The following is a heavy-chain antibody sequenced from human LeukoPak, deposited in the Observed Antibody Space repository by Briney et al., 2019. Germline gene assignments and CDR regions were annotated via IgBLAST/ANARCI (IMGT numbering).Heavy chain of an antibody. D-gene: IGHD3-16*01. Sequence: ASVKVSCKASGGTFSSYAISWVRQAPGQGLEWIGGIIPIFGTANYAQKFQGRVTITADESTSTAYMELSSLRSEDTAVYYCARIEGDWFDPWGQGTLVTVSS. CDR3: ARIEGDWFDP. CDR1: GGTFSSYA. V-gene: IGHV1-69*13. CDR2: IIPIFGTA. J-gene: IGHJ5*02.